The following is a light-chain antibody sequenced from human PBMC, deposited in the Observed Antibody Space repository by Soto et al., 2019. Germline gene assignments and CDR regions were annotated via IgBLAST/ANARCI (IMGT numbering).Light chain of an antibody. V-gene: IGLV2-14*01. CDR3: SSYTTTITPH. Sequence: QSALTQPASVSGSPGQSITISCTGTSSDIGAYDYVSWYQQHPGKAPKLIIYDVTSRPSGVSNRFSGSKSGNTASLTISGLQAEDEAHYYCSSYTTTITPHIGGGTKLTVL. CDR1: SSDIGAYDY. J-gene: IGLJ2*01. CDR2: DVT.